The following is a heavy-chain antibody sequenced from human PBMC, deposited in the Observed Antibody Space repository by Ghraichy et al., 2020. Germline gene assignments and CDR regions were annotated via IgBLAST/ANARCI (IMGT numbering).Heavy chain of an antibody. D-gene: IGHD2-15*01. Sequence: GGSLRLSCAASGFTFSNSPMHWVRQAPGKGLEWVALTSDAGSNKYYADSVKGRFTISRDNSKNTLYLQMNSLRAEDTAVYYCARGDSGLHNYYYYGMDVWGQGTTVTVSS. CDR2: TSDAGSNK. CDR3: ARGDSGLHNYYYYGMDV. CDR1: GFTFSNSP. V-gene: IGHV3-30*04. J-gene: IGHJ6*02.